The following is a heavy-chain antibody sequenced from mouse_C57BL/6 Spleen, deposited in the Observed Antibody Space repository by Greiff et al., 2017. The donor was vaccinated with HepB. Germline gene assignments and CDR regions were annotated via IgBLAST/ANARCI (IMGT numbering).Heavy chain of an antibody. CDR1: GYAFSSYW. CDR3: ARYGSSYGYFDV. Sequence: VQLQQSGAELVKPGASVKISCKASGYAFSSYWMNWVKQRPGKGLEWIGQIYPGDGDTNYNGKFKGKATLTADKSSSTAYMQLSSLTSEDSAVYFCARYGSSYGYFDVWGTGTTVTVSS. J-gene: IGHJ1*03. D-gene: IGHD1-1*02. CDR2: IYPGDGDT. V-gene: IGHV1-80*01.